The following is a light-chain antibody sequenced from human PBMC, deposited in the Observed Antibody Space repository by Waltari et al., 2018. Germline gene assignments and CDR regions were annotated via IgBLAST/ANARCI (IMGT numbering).Light chain of an antibody. J-gene: IGKJ5*01. CDR1: QSVDGN. Sequence: EIVMTQSPDIVSVSPGERITLSCRASQSVDGNLAWYQQKPGQAPRLLVHGVSIRASGIPARFSGSASGTEFTRTISGLQSEDFAVYFCQHRNIWPRGLTFGQGTRLEIK. CDR2: GVS. V-gene: IGKV3D-15*01. CDR3: QHRNIWPRGLT.